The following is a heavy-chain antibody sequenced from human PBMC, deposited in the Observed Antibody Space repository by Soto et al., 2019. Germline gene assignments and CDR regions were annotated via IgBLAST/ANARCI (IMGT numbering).Heavy chain of an antibody. D-gene: IGHD1-26*01. CDR1: GFTFSSYA. V-gene: IGHV3-30-3*01. Sequence: PGGSLRLSCAASGFTFSSYAMHWVRQAPGKGLEWVAVISYDGSNKYYADSVKGRFTISRDNSKNTLYLQMNSLRAEDTAVYYCARDGGSYGYFDYWGQETLVTVSS. CDR2: ISYDGSNK. CDR3: ARDGGSYGYFDY. J-gene: IGHJ4*02.